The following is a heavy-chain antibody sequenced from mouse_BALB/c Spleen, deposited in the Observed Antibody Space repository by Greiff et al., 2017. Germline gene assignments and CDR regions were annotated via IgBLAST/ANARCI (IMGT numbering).Heavy chain of an antibody. Sequence: EVQLQHSGPELVKPGASVKMSCKASGYTFTSYVMHWVKQKPGQGLEWIGYINPYNDGAKYNEKFKGKATLTSDKSSSTAYMELSSLTSEDSAVSYCARVWLLRRHYAMDDWGQGTSVTVAA. D-gene: IGHD2-2*01. J-gene: IGHJ4*01. CDR2: INPYNDGA. V-gene: IGHV1-14*01. CDR1: GYTFTSYV. CDR3: ARVWLLRRHYAMDD.